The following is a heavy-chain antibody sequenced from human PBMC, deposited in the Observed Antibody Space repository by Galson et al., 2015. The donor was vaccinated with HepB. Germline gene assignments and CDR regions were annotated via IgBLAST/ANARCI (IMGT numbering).Heavy chain of an antibody. CDR2: ISSSSSYI. CDR1: GFTFSSYS. D-gene: IGHD4-23*01. CDR3: ARASDYGGNSGYFDY. J-gene: IGHJ4*02. V-gene: IGHV3-21*01. Sequence: SLRLSCAASGFTFSSYSMNWVRQAPGKGLEWVSSISSSSSYIYYADSVKGRFTISRDNAKNSLYLQMNSLRAEDTAVYYCARASDYGGNSGYFDYWGQGTLVTVSS.